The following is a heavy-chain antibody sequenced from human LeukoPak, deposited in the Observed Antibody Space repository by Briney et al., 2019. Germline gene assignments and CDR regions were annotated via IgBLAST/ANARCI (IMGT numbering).Heavy chain of an antibody. CDR1: GFTVSSYW. CDR2: IKQDGSEK. J-gene: IGHJ3*02. Sequence: GGSLRLSCAASGFTVSSYWMSWVRQAPGKGLEWGANIKQDGSEKYYVDSVKGRFTISRDNAKNSLYLQMNSLRAEDTAVYYCARATSTVNDAFDIWGQGTMVTVSS. V-gene: IGHV3-7*01. CDR3: ARATSTVNDAFDI. D-gene: IGHD4-17*01.